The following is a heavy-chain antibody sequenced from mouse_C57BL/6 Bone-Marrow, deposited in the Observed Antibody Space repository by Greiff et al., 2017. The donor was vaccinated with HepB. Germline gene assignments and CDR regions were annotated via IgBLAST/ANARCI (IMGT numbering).Heavy chain of an antibody. CDR2: IYWDDDK. CDR3: ARSHYGSSPY. D-gene: IGHD1-1*01. CDR1: GFSLSTSGMG. V-gene: IGHV8-12*01. J-gene: IGHJ3*01. Sequence: QVTLKESGPGILQSSQTLSLTCSFSGFSLSTSGMGVSWIRQPSGKGLEWLAHIYWDDDKRYNPSLKSRLTISKDTSRNQVFLKITSVDTADTATYYCARSHYGSSPYWGQGTLVTVSA.